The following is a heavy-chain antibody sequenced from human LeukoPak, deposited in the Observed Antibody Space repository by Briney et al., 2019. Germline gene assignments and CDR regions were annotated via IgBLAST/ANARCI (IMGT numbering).Heavy chain of an antibody. Sequence: GGSLRLSCAASGFTFSTYVMNWFRQAPGKGLEWGSTISVGAEYIFYADSVKGRFTISRDDSNNALYLQMHSLRAEDTALYYCASGPPFLKYFEYWGQGTLATVSS. J-gene: IGHJ4*02. CDR1: GFTFSTYV. V-gene: IGHV3-23*01. D-gene: IGHD3-3*01. CDR2: ISVGAEYI. CDR3: ASGPPFLKYFEY.